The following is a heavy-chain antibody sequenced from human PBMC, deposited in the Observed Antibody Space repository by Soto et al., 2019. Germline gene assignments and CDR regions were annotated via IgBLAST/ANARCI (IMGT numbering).Heavy chain of an antibody. CDR3: ARQEWIQLWPDDY. CDR1: GGFIRSSRDY. CDR2: IYYSGNT. J-gene: IGHJ4*02. D-gene: IGHD5-18*01. V-gene: IGHV4-39*01. Sequence: QLQLQESGPGLVKPSETLSLTCSVSGGFIRSSRDYWGWIRQPPGKGLEYIGSIYYSGNTYYNPTLKSRVTISVDTSKNQFPLKLSSVTAADTGVYYCARQEWIQLWPDDYWGQGTLVIVSS.